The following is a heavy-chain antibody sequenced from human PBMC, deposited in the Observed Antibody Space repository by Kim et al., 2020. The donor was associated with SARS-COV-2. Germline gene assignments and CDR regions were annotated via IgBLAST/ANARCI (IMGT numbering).Heavy chain of an antibody. CDR2: INTNTGNP. D-gene: IGHD5-12*01. Sequence: ASVKVSCKAYGYTFTSYAMNWVRQAPGQGLEWMGWINTNTGNPTYAQGFTGRFVFSLDTSVSTAYLQISSLKAEDTAVYYCAREMGRGYSGYEGDEHWGQGTLVTVSS. V-gene: IGHV7-4-1*02. CDR3: AREMGRGYSGYEGDEH. CDR1: GYTFTSYA. J-gene: IGHJ4*02.